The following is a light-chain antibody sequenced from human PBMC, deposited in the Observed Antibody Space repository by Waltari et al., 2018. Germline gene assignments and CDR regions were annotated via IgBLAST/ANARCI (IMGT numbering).Light chain of an antibody. Sequence: QSALTQPASVSGSPGQSITISCTGTSSDVGGYNYVPWYQQHPGKAPKVMIYEVTNRPSGVSHRFSGSKSGNTASLTISGLQAEDEADYYCSSYTSSTTLRVFGTGTKVTVL. CDR2: EVT. J-gene: IGLJ1*01. CDR1: SSDVGGYNY. V-gene: IGLV2-14*01. CDR3: SSYTSSTTLRV.